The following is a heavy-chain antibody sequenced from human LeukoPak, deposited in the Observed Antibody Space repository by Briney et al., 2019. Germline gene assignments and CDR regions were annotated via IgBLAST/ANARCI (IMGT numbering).Heavy chain of an antibody. D-gene: IGHD3-22*01. CDR1: GYLFSTSW. CDR3: ARKSYYYSFQHAFDI. Sequence: GESLKICCKGSGYLFSTSWIAWVRQLPGKGLEWVGIVYPGDSSARYSPSFQGQVTMTADTSINTAYLQWNSLKPSDTAMYYCARKSYYYSFQHAFDIWGQGTMVTVSS. CDR2: VYPGDSSA. J-gene: IGHJ3*02. V-gene: IGHV5-51*01.